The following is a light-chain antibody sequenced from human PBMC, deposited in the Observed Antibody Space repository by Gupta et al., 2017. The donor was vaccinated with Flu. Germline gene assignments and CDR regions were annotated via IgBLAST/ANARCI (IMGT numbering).Light chain of an antibody. V-gene: IGKV3-15*01. J-gene: IGKJ1*01. CDR1: QSISYN. CDR3: QQYNIWPHT. Sequence: EIVMTQSPATLSVSPGERATLSCKASQSISYNLAWYQQKPGQAPRLLFYGASTRATGIPARFTGSGSGTGFTLTISSLQSEDFAVYYCQQYNIWPHTFGQGTKVEIK. CDR2: GAS.